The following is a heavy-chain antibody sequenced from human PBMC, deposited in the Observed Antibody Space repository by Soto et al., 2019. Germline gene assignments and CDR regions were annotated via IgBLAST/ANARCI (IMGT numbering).Heavy chain of an antibody. J-gene: IGHJ4*02. CDR1: GFTFSSYW. Sequence: PGGSLRLSCAASGFTFSSYWMSWVRQAPGKGLEWVANINQGGSQKYYVDSVKGRFTISRDNAKNSLYLQMNSLRAEDTAVYYCARIYCSTTSCYYDYWGQGTLVTVS. CDR2: INQGGSQK. CDR3: ARIYCSTTSCYYDY. V-gene: IGHV3-7*01. D-gene: IGHD2-2*01.